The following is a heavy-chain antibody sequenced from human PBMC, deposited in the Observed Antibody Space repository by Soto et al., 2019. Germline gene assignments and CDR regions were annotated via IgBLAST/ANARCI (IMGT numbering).Heavy chain of an antibody. Sequence: QVQLQESGPGLVKPSETLSLTCTVSGGSISSYYWSWIRQPPGKGLEWIGYIYYSGSTNYNPSLKSRVTISVDTSKNQFSLKLSSVTAADTAVYYCARHRWGGGYSSSWVDYWGQGTLVTVSS. CDR1: GGSISSYY. J-gene: IGHJ4*02. V-gene: IGHV4-59*08. D-gene: IGHD6-13*01. CDR3: ARHRWGGGYSSSWVDY. CDR2: IYYSGST.